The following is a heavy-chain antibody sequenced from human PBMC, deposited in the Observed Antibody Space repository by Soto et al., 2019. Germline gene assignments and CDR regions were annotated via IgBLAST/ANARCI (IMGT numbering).Heavy chain of an antibody. Sequence: QVQLQESGPGLVKPSQTLSLTCTVSGGSISSGGYYWSWIRQHPGKGLEWIGYIYYSASTYYNPCLKSRVTISVDTSKNQFSLKLRSVTDADTAVYYCAREPLAYCGGDCYAVIYFDYWGQGTLVPVSS. CDR1: GGSISSGGYY. CDR2: IYYSAST. D-gene: IGHD2-21*02. J-gene: IGHJ4*02. CDR3: AREPLAYCGGDCYAVIYFDY. V-gene: IGHV4-31*03.